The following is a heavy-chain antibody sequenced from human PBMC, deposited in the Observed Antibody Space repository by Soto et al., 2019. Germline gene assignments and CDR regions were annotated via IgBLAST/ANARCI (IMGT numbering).Heavy chain of an antibody. CDR3: ARVVPGAEAWFGP. CDR1: GYTFSNYG. CDR2: ISLYSDGT. D-gene: IGHD2-2*01. J-gene: IGHJ5*02. Sequence: AASVKVSCKTSGYTFSNYGITWVRQAPGQPLEWLGWISLYSDGTNYAQKFQGRVSMTTDTSTTTAYMGLRSLRSDDTAVYYCARVVPGAEAWFGPWGQGTLVTVSS. V-gene: IGHV1-18*01.